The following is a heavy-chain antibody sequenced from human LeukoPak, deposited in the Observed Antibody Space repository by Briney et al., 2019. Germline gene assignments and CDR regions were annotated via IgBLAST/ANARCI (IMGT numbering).Heavy chain of an antibody. CDR3: SKPSTYYYDSSGYPDY. CDR2: ISGDGGHT. CDR1: GFTFSNYA. J-gene: IGHJ4*02. D-gene: IGHD3-22*01. V-gene: IGHV3-23*01. Sequence: PGGSLRLSCAASGFTFSNYAMTWVRQTPGKGLDWVSTISGDGGHTYYADSVKGRFTISRDNSKNTLYLQMNSLRAEDTAVYYCSKPSTYYYDSSGYPDYWGQGTLVTVSS.